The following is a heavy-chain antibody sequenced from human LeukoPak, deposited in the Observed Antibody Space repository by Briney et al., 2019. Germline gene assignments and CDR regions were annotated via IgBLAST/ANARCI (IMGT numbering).Heavy chain of an antibody. CDR1: GFTVSSNY. D-gene: IGHD3/OR15-3a*01. Sequence: GGSLRLSCAASGFTVSSNYMSWVRQAPGKGLEWVSVIYSGGSTYDADSVKGRFTISRDNSRNTLYLQMNSLRAEDTAVYYCAKDWTGTKPFDLWGRGTLVTVSS. CDR2: IYSGGST. J-gene: IGHJ2*01. CDR3: AKDWTGTKPFDL. V-gene: IGHV3-53*01.